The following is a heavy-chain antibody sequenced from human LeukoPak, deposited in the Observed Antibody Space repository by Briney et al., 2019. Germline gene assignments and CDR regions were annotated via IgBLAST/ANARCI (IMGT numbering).Heavy chain of an antibody. D-gene: IGHD3-3*01. V-gene: IGHV4-34*01. J-gene: IGHJ5*02. CDR3: AIRANYDFWNGYGSRFDP. Sequence: SETLSLTCAVYGGSFSGYYWSWIRQPPGKGLEWIGEINHSGSTNYNPSLKSRVTISVDTSKNQFSLKLSSVTAADTAVYYCAIRANYDFWNGYGSRFDPWGQGTLVTVSS. CDR1: GGSFSGYY. CDR2: INHSGST.